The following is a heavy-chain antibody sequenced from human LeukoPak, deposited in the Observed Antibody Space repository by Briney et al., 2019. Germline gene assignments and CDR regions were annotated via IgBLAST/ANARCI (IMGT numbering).Heavy chain of an antibody. V-gene: IGHV3-23*01. CDR3: SEGGFFLLFDY. CDR2: ISGSGGST. CDR1: GFTFSSYA. J-gene: IGHJ4*02. Sequence: PGGSLRLSCAASGFTFSSYAMSWVRQAPGKGLEWVSAISGSGGSTYYADSVKGRFTISRDNSKNTLYLQMNSLRAEDTAVYFLSEGGFFLLFDYWGQGTLVTVSS. D-gene: IGHD3-16*01.